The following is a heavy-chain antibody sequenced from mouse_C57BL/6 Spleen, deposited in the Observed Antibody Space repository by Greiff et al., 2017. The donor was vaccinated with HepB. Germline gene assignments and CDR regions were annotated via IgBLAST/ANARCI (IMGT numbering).Heavy chain of an antibody. CDR1: GYTFTSYW. D-gene: IGHD1-1*01. J-gene: IGHJ4*01. V-gene: IGHV1-69*01. CDR2: IDPSDSYT. Sequence: QQPGAELVMPGASVKLSCKASGYTFTSYWMHWVKQRPGQGLEWIGEIDPSDSYTNYNQTFKGKSTLTVDKSSSTAYMQLSSLTSEDSAVYYCARSGYGSSVYAMDYWGQGTSVTVSS. CDR3: ARSGYGSSVYAMDY.